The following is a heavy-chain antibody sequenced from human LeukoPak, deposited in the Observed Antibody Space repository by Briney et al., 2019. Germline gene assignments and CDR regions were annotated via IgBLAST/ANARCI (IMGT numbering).Heavy chain of an antibody. CDR3: ARAGSSGWYAEFDP. Sequence: RASETLSLTCTVSGGSISTYYWSWIRQPPGKGLEWIGYIYYSGSTNYNPSLKSRVTISIDTSKNQFSLKLTSVTAADTAVYYCARAGSSGWYAEFDPWGEGTLVTVSS. D-gene: IGHD6-19*01. CDR2: IYYSGST. V-gene: IGHV4-59*01. J-gene: IGHJ5*02. CDR1: GGSISTYY.